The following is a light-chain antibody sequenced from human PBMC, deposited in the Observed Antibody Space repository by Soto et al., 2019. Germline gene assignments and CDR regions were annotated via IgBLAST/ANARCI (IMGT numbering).Light chain of an antibody. V-gene: IGKV3-20*01. J-gene: IGKJ4*01. CDR2: GAS. Sequence: IVLMQSPGTLSLSPGERATLSCRASQSVSNNYVAWYQQKPGQAPRLLIAGASSRATGIPDRFSGSGSWTDFTLTISRLEPEDFAVYYCQQYGSSPPLTFGGGTKVEIK. CDR3: QQYGSSPPLT. CDR1: QSVSNNY.